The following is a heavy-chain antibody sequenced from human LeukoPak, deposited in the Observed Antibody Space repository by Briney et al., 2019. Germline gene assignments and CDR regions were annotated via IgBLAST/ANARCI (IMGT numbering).Heavy chain of an antibody. CDR3: AKASNSGYFYGSGRYENWFDA. V-gene: IGHV3-30*18. J-gene: IGHJ5*02. CDR1: GFTFSSYW. D-gene: IGHD3-10*01. CDR2: ISYDGGNK. Sequence: GGSLRLSCAASGFTFSSYWMHWVRQAPGKGLEWVAVISYDGGNKFYADSVKGRFTISRDNSKNTMSLQMNSLRAEDTALYYCAKASNSGYFYGSGRYENWFDAWGQGTLVTVSS.